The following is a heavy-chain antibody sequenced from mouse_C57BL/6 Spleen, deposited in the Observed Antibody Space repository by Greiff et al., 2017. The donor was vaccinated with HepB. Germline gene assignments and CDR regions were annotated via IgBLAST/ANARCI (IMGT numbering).Heavy chain of an antibody. CDR2: IDPSDSYT. Sequence: QVQLKQSGAELVMPGASVKLSCKASGYTFTSYWMHWVKQRPGQGLEWIGEIDPSDSYTNYNQKFKGKSTLTVDKSSSTAYMQLSSLTSEDSAVYYCARRIYYGSSYWYFDVRGTGTTVTVSS. CDR3: ARRIYYGSSYWYFDV. V-gene: IGHV1-69*01. D-gene: IGHD1-1*01. J-gene: IGHJ1*03. CDR1: GYTFTSYW.